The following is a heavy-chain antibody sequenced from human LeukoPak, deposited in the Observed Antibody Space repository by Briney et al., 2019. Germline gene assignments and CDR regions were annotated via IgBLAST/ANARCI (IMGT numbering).Heavy chain of an antibody. J-gene: IGHJ5*02. CDR3: ARHEQWLIRCNH. V-gene: IGHV4-39*01. CDR1: GGSISSNNY. D-gene: IGHD6-19*01. CDR2: IYYIGNT. Sequence: PETLSLTCSVSGGSISSNNYWGWVRQPPGKGLEWIGSIYYIGNTYYNPSLKSRVTISVDTSKNQFSLKLRSVTAADTAVYYCARHEQWLIRCNHWGQGTRVTVSS.